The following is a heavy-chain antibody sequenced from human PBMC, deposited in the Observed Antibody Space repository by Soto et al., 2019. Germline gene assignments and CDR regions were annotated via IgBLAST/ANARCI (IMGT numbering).Heavy chain of an antibody. CDR3: ARTRKFDFWRKGLDV. Sequence: ASVKVSCKASGYTFTSNDITWVRQAPGQGLEWMGWMDSNSGVSGYAQRFQGRVTMTRDTSITTAHMELSSLTSEDTAVYYCARTRKFDFWRKGLDVWGQGTTVTVSS. CDR1: GYTFTSND. V-gene: IGHV1-8*01. CDR2: MDSNSGVS. D-gene: IGHD3-3*01. J-gene: IGHJ6*02.